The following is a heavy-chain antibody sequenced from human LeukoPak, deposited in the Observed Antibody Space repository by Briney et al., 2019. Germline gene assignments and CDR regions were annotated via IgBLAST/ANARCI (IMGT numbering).Heavy chain of an antibody. Sequence: SETLSLTCAVYGGSFSGYYWSWIRQPPGKGLEWIGEINHSGSTNYNPSLKSRVTISVDTFKNQFSLKLSSVTAADTAVYYCARSEESIAVAGTFDYWGQGTLVTVSS. J-gene: IGHJ4*02. CDR1: GGSFSGYY. CDR2: INHSGST. CDR3: ARSEESIAVAGTFDY. V-gene: IGHV4-34*01. D-gene: IGHD6-19*01.